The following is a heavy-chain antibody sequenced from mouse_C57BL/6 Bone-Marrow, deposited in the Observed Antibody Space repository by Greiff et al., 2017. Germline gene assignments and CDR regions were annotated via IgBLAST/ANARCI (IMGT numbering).Heavy chain of an antibody. J-gene: IGHJ3*01. CDR2: IYPGSGST. D-gene: IGHD1-1*01. V-gene: IGHV1-55*01. Sequence: QVQLQQPGAELVKPGASVKMSCKASGYTFTSYWITWVKQRPGQGLEWIGDIYPGSGSTNYNEKFKSKATLTVDTSSSTAYMQLSSLTSEDSAAYYCAHYYGSSWGFAYWGQGTLVTVSA. CDR3: AHYYGSSWGFAY. CDR1: GYTFTSYW.